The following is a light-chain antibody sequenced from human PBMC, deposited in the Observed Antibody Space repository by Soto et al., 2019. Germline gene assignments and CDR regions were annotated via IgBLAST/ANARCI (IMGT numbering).Light chain of an antibody. CDR1: QSLVHSYGNTY. Sequence: VVMTQTPLSSPVTLGQPASISCRSAQSLVHSYGNTYLNWLQQRPGQPPRLLIYKTSNRFSGVPDRFSGSGAGTDFTLTISRVEAEDVGVYYCMQSTHDPHTFGQGTRLEIK. J-gene: IGKJ2*01. CDR2: KTS. CDR3: MQSTHDPHT. V-gene: IGKV2-24*01.